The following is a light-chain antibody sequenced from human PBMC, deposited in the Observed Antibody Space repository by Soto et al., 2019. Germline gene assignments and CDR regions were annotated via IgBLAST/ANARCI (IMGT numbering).Light chain of an antibody. CDR2: DAS. CDR3: QHRTNWPPFT. J-gene: IGKJ3*01. V-gene: IGKV3-11*01. CDR1: QSISSS. Sequence: EIVLTQSPATLSLSPGDRATLSCRASQSISSSLAWYQQKPGQAPRLLIYDASNRAAGIPARFSGSGSGTDVTLTISSLVPEDVAVYYCQHRTNWPPFTFGPGTKVDVK.